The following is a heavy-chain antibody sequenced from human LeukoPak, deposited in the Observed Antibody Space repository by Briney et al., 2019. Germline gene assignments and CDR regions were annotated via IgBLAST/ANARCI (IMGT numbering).Heavy chain of an antibody. CDR1: GFTFDDYG. D-gene: IGHD3-16*01. J-gene: IGHJ3*02. CDR2: INWNGGST. CDR3: ARLVRTYAYTFDI. Sequence: GGSLRLSCAASGFTFDDYGMSWVRQAPGKGLEWVSGINWNGGSTGYADSVKRRFTISRDNAKNSLYLQMISLRAEDTALYYCARLVRTYAYTFDIWGQGTMVTVSS. V-gene: IGHV3-20*04.